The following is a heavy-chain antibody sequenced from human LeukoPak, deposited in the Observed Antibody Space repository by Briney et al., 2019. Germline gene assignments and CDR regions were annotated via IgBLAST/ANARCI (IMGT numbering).Heavy chain of an antibody. V-gene: IGHV4-61*01. CDR3: ARVLSDADAFDI. CDR1: GGSVSSGSYY. Sequence: SETLSLTRTVSGGSVSSGSYYWSWIRQPPGKGLEWIGYIYYSGSTNYNPSLKSRFTISVDTSKNQFSLKLSSVTAADTAVYYCARVLSDADAFDIWGQGTMVTVSS. J-gene: IGHJ3*02. CDR2: IYYSGST.